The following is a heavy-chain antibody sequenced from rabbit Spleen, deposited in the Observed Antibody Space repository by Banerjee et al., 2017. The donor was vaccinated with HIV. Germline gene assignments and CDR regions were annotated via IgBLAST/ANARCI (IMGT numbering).Heavy chain of an antibody. J-gene: IGHJ4*01. CDR1: GFSFSSSDY. CDR3: VRDQAGDADYGPYYLNF. CDR2: IAGSSSGFT. Sequence: QSLEESGGDLVKPGASLTLTCTASGFSFSSSDYMCWVRQAPGKGLEWISCIAGSSSGFTYSATWAKGRFTCSKTSSTTVTLKMTSLTAADTATYFCVRDQAGDADYGPYYLNFWGQGTLVTVS. D-gene: IGHD2-1*01. V-gene: IGHV1S40*01.